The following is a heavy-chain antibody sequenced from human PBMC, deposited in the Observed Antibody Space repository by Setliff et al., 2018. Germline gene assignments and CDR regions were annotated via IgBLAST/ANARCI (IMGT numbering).Heavy chain of an antibody. D-gene: IGHD3-3*01. V-gene: IGHV1-69*13. J-gene: IGHJ4*02. CDR1: GGTFSTYA. CDR3: ASSRDYNFWSGYYSPLDY. Sequence: GASVKVSCKASGGTFSTYAISWVRQAPGQGLEWMGGIIPIFATANYAQKFQGRVTITADESTSTAYMELSSLRSEDTAVYYCASSRDYNFWSGYYSPLDYWGQGTLVTVSS. CDR2: IIPIFATA.